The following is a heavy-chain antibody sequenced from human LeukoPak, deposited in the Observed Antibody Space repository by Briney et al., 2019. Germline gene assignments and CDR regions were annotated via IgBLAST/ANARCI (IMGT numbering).Heavy chain of an antibody. Sequence: GRSLRLSCAASGFTFSSYAMHWVRQAPGKGLEWVAVIAYDGSNKYYADSVKGRFTISRDNSKNTLYLQMNSLRAEDTAVYYCARDVLGEGLPLDYWGQGTLVTVSS. CDR3: ARDVLGEGLPLDY. D-gene: IGHD5-12*01. J-gene: IGHJ4*02. CDR2: IAYDGSNK. V-gene: IGHV3-30-3*01. CDR1: GFTFSSYA.